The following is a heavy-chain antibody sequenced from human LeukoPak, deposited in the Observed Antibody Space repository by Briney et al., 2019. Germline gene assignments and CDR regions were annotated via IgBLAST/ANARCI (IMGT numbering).Heavy chain of an antibody. D-gene: IGHD1-1*01. CDR3: ARGLEPGGWFDP. Sequence: GASVKVSCKACGYTFTGYYMHWVRQAPGQGLEWMGWINPDSGGTNYAQKFQGRVTMTRDTSISTAYMELSRLRSDDTAVYYCARGLEPGGWFDPWGQGTLVTVSS. CDR2: INPDSGGT. V-gene: IGHV1-2*02. J-gene: IGHJ5*02. CDR1: GYTFTGYY.